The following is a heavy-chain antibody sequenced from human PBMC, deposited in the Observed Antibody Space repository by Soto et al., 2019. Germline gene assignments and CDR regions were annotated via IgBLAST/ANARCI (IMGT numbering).Heavy chain of an antibody. D-gene: IGHD1-26*01. Sequence: QVQLVQSGAEVKKPGSSVKVSCKASGGTFSSYSINWVRQAPGQGLEWMGEIIPIFGTANYAQKFQGRVPITPDESTSTAYMELSSLRSEDTAVYYCARDGGRHSGGMDYWGQGTLVTVSS. CDR3: ARDGGRHSGGMDY. J-gene: IGHJ4*02. V-gene: IGHV1-69*01. CDR1: GGTFSSYS. CDR2: IIPIFGTA.